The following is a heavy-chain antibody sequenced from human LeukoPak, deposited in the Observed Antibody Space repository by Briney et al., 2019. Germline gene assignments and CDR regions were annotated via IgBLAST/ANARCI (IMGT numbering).Heavy chain of an antibody. J-gene: IGHJ4*02. CDR2: ISYDGSNK. CDR3: ARDLIRVDY. CDR1: GFTFSSYA. Sequence: GGSLRLSCAASGFTFSSYAMHWVRQAPGKGLEWVAVISYDGSNKYYADSVKGRFTISRDNSKNTLYLQMNSLRAEDTAVYYCARDLIRVDYWGQGTLVTVSS. V-gene: IGHV3-30-3*01.